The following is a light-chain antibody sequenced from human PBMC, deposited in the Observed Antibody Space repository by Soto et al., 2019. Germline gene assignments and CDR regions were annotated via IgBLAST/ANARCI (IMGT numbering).Light chain of an antibody. Sequence: EIVLTQSPGTRSLSPGERATLSCRASQSVSNNYLAWYQQKSGQAPRLLIYGAFSRANGIPVRFSGSASGTDFTLIISRLEPEDVAVYYCQQYGSLPKTFGQGTKVDIK. CDR1: QSVSNNY. CDR3: QQYGSLPKT. CDR2: GAF. V-gene: IGKV3-20*01. J-gene: IGKJ1*01.